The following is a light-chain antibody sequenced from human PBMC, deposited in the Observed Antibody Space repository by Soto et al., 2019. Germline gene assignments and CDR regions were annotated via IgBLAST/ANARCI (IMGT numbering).Light chain of an antibody. Sequence: EIVLTQSPGTLSLSPGERATLSCRASQSVAKNYLAWYQQEPGQAPRLLIYGPSSRATGMPDRFSGSGSGTDFTLTISRLEPEDCAVYYCHQYASSPQTFGQGTKVEIK. V-gene: IGKV3-20*01. J-gene: IGKJ1*01. CDR1: QSVAKNY. CDR3: HQYASSPQT. CDR2: GPS.